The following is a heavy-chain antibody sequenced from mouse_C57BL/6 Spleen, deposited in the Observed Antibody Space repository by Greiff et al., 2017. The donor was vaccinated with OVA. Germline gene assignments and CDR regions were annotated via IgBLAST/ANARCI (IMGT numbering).Heavy chain of an antibody. CDR3: ARWGQGNWYFDV. D-gene: IGHD6-1*01. CDR1: GYTFTSYG. CDR2: IYPRSGNT. V-gene: IGHV1-81*01. J-gene: IGHJ1*03. Sequence: LEESGAELARPGASVKLSCKASGYTFTSYGISWVKQRTGQGLEWIGEIYPRSGNTYYNEKFKGKATLTADKSSSTAYMELRSLTSEDSAVYFCARWGQGNWYFDVWGTGTTVTVSS.